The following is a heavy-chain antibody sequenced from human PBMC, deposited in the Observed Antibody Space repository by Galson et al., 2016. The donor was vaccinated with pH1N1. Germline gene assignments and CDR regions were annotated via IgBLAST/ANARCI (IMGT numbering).Heavy chain of an antibody. J-gene: IGHJ4*02. CDR1: GGTFSSYA. CDR3: VRSYSGDYVGEFDY. CDR2: IILIFGTA. Sequence: SVKVSCKASGGTFSSYAISRVRQAPGQGLEWMGGIILIFGTANYAQKFQGRVTITADKSMSTAYMELSSLEFADTAVDFCVRSYSGDYVGEFDYWGQGTLVTVSS. V-gene: IGHV1-69*06. D-gene: IGHD4-17*01.